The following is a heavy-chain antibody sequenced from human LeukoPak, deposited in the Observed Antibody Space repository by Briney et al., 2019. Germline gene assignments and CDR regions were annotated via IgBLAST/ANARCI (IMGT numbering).Heavy chain of an antibody. J-gene: IGHJ4*02. CDR1: GFTFSSYG. Sequence: SGRSLRLSCAASGFTFSSYGMHWVRQAPGKGLEWVALISYDGSNKYYADSVKGRFTISRDNSKNALYLQMNSLRAEDTAVYYCAKAMCSGGTCYDYWGQGTLVTVSS. CDR3: AKAMCSGGTCYDY. D-gene: IGHD2-15*01. CDR2: ISYDGSNK. V-gene: IGHV3-33*05.